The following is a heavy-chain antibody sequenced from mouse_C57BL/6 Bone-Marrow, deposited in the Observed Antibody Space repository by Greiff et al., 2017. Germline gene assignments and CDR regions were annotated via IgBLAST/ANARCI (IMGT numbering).Heavy chain of an antibody. CDR1: GFTFSDYG. V-gene: IGHV5-17*01. D-gene: IGHD2-5*01. CDR3: ERRGSNYILLFTY. J-gene: IGHJ3*01. CDR2: ISSGSSTI. Sequence: EVMLVESGGGLVKPGGSLKLSCAASGFTFSDYGMHWVRQAPEKGLAWVAYISSGSSTIYYADTVKGRFTISRDNAKNTLFLQMTSLRYEDTTMYYDERRGSNYILLFTYWGQGTLVTVSA.